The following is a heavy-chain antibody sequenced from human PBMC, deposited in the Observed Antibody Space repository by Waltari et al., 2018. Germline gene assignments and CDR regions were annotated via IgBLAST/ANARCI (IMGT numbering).Heavy chain of an antibody. CDR3: ARSVEGAFDV. CDR1: GFNFRVYS. Sequence: EVQLVESGGGLVQPGGSRRLSCAASGFNFRVYSMNWVRQAPGKGREWVSYMTSDERRIYDADSVEGRFTISRDNAKSLVYLQMNSLRAEDTAVYYCARSVEGAFDVWGQGTMVTVSS. V-gene: IGHV3-48*01. CDR2: MTSDERRI. J-gene: IGHJ3*01.